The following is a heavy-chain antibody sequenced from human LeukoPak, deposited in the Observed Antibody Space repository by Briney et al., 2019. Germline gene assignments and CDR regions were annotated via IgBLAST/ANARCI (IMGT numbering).Heavy chain of an antibody. Sequence: GGSLRLSCVASGFTLSSYGMHWVRQAPGKGLEWVAVIWHDGSTKYYADSVKGRFTISRDNSKNTLYLQMNSLRAEDTAVYYCAKAVVAATYYWGQGTLVTVSS. D-gene: IGHD2-15*01. V-gene: IGHV3-30*02. CDR3: AKAVVAATYY. CDR1: GFTLSSYG. CDR2: IWHDGSTK. J-gene: IGHJ4*02.